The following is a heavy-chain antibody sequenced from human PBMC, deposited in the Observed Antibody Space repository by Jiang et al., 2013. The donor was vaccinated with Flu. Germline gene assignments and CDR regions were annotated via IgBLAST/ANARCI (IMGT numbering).Heavy chain of an antibody. CDR3: ARGLPVSPIVLMVYAYYYYGMDV. CDR2: ISAYNGNT. D-gene: IGHD2-8*01. Sequence: GAEVKKPGASVKVSCKASGYTFTSYGISWVRQAPGQGLEWMGWISAYNGNTNYAQKLQGRVTMTTDTSTSTAYMELRSLRSDDTAVYYCARGLPVSPIVLMVYAYYYYGMDVWGQGTTVTVSS. CDR1: GYTFTSYG. J-gene: IGHJ6*02. V-gene: IGHV1-18*01.